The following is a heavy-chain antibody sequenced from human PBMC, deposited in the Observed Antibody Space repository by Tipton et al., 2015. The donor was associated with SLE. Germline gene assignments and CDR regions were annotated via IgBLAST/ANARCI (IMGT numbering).Heavy chain of an antibody. CDR1: GGSISSGGYY. J-gene: IGHJ5*02. CDR3: ARGGIQLWYRWFDP. Sequence: LRLSCTVSGGSISSGGYYWSWIRQHPGKGLEWIGYIYYSGSTYYNPSLKSRVTISVDTSKNQFSLKLSSVTAADTAVYYCARGGIQLWYRWFDPWGQGTLVTVSS. CDR2: IYYSGST. V-gene: IGHV4-31*02. D-gene: IGHD5-18*01.